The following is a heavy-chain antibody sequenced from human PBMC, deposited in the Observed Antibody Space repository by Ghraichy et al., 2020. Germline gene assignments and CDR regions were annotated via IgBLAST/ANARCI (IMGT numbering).Heavy chain of an antibody. CDR3: GRISNGLYTDAFDI. Sequence: SETLSLTCTVSGDSITSGIFFWSWIRQYPGRGLEWIGYMQTSGSAYYNPSLKSRLSIVGTSKNQFSLRLTSVTTADTAVFYCGRISNGLYTDAFDIWGQGTMVTVSS. J-gene: IGHJ3*02. V-gene: IGHV4-31*03. D-gene: IGHD3-22*01. CDR1: GDSITSGIFF. CDR2: MQTSGSA.